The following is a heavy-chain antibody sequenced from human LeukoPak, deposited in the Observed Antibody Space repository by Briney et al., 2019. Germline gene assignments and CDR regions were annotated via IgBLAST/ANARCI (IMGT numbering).Heavy chain of an antibody. D-gene: IGHD4-23*01. CDR3: ARHEAVVSPGSFDY. CDR1: GGSISSSSYY. V-gene: IGHV4-39*01. J-gene: IGHJ4*02. Sequence: SETLSLTCTVSGGSISSSSYYWGWIRQPPGKGLEWIGSIYYSGSTCYNPSLKSRVTISVDTSKNQFSLKLSSVTAADTAVYYCARHEAVVSPGSFDYWGQGTLVTVSS. CDR2: IYYSGST.